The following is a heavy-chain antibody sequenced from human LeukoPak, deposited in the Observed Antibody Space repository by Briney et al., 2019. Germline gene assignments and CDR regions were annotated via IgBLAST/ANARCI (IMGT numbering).Heavy chain of an antibody. CDR2: TYYSGST. D-gene: IGHD4-17*01. V-gene: IGHV4-59*01. CDR1: GGSISSYY. J-gene: IGHJ4*02. Sequence: PSETLSLTCTVSGGSISSYYWSWIRQPPGKGLEWIGYTYYSGSTNYNPSLKSRVTISVDTSKNQFSLKLSSVTAADTAVYYCARSPMTTVTCFDYWGQGTLVTVSS. CDR3: ARSPMTTVTCFDY.